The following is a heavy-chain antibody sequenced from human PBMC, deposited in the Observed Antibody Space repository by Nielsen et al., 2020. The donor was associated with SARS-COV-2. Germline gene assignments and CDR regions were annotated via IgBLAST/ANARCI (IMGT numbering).Heavy chain of an antibody. D-gene: IGHD1-26*01. V-gene: IGHV3-23*01. Sequence: GKSLKISCAASGFTFSSYAMSWVRRAPGKGLEWVSAISGSGGSTYYADSVKGRFTISRDNSKNTLYLQMNSLRAEDTAVYYCAKRWELAYWGQGTLVTVSS. J-gene: IGHJ4*02. CDR1: GFTFSSYA. CDR2: ISGSGGST. CDR3: AKRWELAY.